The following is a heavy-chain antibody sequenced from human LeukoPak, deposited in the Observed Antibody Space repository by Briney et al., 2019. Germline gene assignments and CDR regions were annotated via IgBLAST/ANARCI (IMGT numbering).Heavy chain of an antibody. CDR1: GDSISSSY. D-gene: IGHD2-2*01. CDR3: ARGRCTSTSCFAGDYGMDV. CDR2: VHYTGKT. V-gene: IGHV4-59*01. J-gene: IGHJ6*02. Sequence: SETLSLTCTVSGDSISSSYWSWIRQPPGKRLEWVGYVHYTGKTNYNPSLNNRATISVDMSKNQFSLTLTSVTLADTAVYYCARGRCTSTSCFAGDYGMDVWGQGTTVTVSS.